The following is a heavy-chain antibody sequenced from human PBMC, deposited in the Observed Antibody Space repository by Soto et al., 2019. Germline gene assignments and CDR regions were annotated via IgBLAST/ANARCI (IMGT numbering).Heavy chain of an antibody. V-gene: IGHV3-30*18. CDR1: GFTFSSYG. J-gene: IGHJ6*02. D-gene: IGHD5-18*01. CDR3: VNDYAYSYGKDYYYNGMDV. Sequence: PGGSLRLSCAASGFTFSSYGMHWVRQAPGKGLEWVAVISYDGSNKYYADSVKGRFTISRDNSKNTLYLQMNSLRAEDTAVYYCVNDYAYSYGKDYYYNGMDVWGQGTTVTVSS. CDR2: ISYDGSNK.